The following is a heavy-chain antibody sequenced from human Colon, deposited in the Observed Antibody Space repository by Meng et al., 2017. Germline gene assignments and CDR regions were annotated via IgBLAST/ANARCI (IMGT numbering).Heavy chain of an antibody. CDR3: TTASSPTSGAFDV. D-gene: IGHD5/OR15-5a*01. V-gene: IGHV3-15*01. J-gene: IGHJ3*01. CDR1: GINFNNAW. Sequence: GESLKISCAVSGINFNNAWLTWVRQAPGKGLEWVGRVKSRTDGGTTDFAAPVKGRFTISRDDLKNTLLLEMSSLKTGDTAVYFCTTASSPTSGAFDVWGQGTMVTVSS. CDR2: VKSRTDGGTT.